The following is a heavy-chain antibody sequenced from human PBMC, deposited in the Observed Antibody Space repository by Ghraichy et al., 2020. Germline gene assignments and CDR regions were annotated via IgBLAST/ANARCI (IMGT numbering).Heavy chain of an antibody. CDR2: ISGSGGST. D-gene: IGHD2-2*01. V-gene: IGHV3-23*01. CDR3: AKGGGVVVPAAMIAWFDP. J-gene: IGHJ5*02. CDR1: RFTFSSYA. Sequence: GWSLRLSCAASRFTFSSYAMSWVRQAPGKGLEWVSGISGSGGSTYYADSVKGRFTISRDNSKNTLYLQMNSLRAEDTAVYYCAKGGGVVVPAAMIAWFDPWGQGTLVTVSS.